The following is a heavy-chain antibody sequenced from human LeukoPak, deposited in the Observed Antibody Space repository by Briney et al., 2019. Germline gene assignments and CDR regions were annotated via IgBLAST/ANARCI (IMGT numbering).Heavy chain of an antibody. CDR1: GYTSSGHY. V-gene: IGHV1-2*02. J-gene: IGHJ4*02. Sequence: GASVKVSCKASGYTSSGHYIHWVRQAPGQGLEWMGWINPDSGGTSSAQNFQGRVTMTRDTSISTAYMELTRLRSDDTAVYYCARTVTLLWFGELDYWGQGTLVTVSS. D-gene: IGHD3-10*01. CDR2: INPDSGGT. CDR3: ARTVTLLWFGELDY.